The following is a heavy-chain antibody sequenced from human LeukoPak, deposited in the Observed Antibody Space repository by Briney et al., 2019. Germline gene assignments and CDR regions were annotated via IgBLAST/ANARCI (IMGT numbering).Heavy chain of an antibody. CDR3: ARGSVDPGSFDI. CDR1: GFTFSYYY. V-gene: IGHV3-11*04. CDR2: ISSSGSSI. J-gene: IGHJ3*02. D-gene: IGHD3-10*01. Sequence: GGSPRLSCAASGFTFSYYYMSWMRQAPGKGLEWVSYISSSGSSIYYADSVRGRFTISRDISRNSIFLQMNSLRVEDTAVYYCARGSVDPGSFDIWGQGTMVTVS.